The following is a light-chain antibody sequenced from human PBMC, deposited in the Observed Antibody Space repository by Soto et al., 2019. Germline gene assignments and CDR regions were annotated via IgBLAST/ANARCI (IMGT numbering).Light chain of an antibody. J-gene: IGKJ2*03. V-gene: IGKV1-5*01. Sequence: DIQMTQSPSTLSASVGDGVTITCRASQSISTWLAWYQQKPGKAPKLLPYEAPTLESGVPSRFSGSGSATEFSLVITSLQPDDFATYDGQRYSIFCNCFDQATKLEI. CDR2: EAP. CDR3: QRYSIFCNC. CDR1: QSISTW.